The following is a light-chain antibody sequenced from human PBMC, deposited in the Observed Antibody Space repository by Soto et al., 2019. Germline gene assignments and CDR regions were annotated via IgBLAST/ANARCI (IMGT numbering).Light chain of an antibody. CDR1: QSISNS. Sequence: DIPVTQSPSTLSASVGDRVTITCRASQSISNSLAWYHQKPGTAPKLLIYDASNLERGVPSRFSGSGSGTEFTLTISSLQPDDFATYCCQQYGGFSRTFGQGTKV. CDR3: QQYGGFSRT. CDR2: DAS. V-gene: IGKV1-5*01. J-gene: IGKJ1*01.